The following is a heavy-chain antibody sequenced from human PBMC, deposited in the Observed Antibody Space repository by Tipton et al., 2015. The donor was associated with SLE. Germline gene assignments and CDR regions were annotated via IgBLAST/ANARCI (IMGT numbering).Heavy chain of an antibody. Sequence: TLSLPCAVYGGSFSGYYWSWIRQPPGKGLEWIGEINHSGSTNYNPSLKSRVTISVDTSKNQFSLKLSSVTAADTAVHYCASRSWDFWSGYYACYYWGQGTLVTVSS. J-gene: IGHJ4*02. D-gene: IGHD3-3*01. V-gene: IGHV4-34*01. CDR1: GGSFSGYY. CDR2: INHSGST. CDR3: ASRSWDFWSGYYACYY.